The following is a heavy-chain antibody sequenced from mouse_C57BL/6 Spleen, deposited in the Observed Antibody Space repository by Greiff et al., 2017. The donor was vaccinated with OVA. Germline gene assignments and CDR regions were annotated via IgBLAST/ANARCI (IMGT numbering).Heavy chain of an antibody. CDR3: ARLRTGYLDV. J-gene: IGHJ1*03. D-gene: IGHD3-3*01. Sequence: QVQLQQPGAELVMPGASVKLSCKASGYTFTSYWMHWVKQRPGQGLEWIGEIDPSDSYTNYNQKFKGKSTLTVDKSSSTAYMHLSSLTSEDSAVYYCARLRTGYLDVWGTGTTVTVSS. V-gene: IGHV1-69*01. CDR1: GYTFTSYW. CDR2: IDPSDSYT.